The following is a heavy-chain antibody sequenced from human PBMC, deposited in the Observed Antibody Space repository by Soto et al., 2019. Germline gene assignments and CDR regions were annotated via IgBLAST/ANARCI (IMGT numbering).Heavy chain of an antibody. CDR2: ISYDGSNK. D-gene: IGHD2-2*01. CDR1: GFTFSSYG. V-gene: IGHV3-30*18. Sequence: QVQLVESGGGVVQPGRSLRLSCAASGFTFSSYGMHWVRQAPGKGLEWVAVISYDGSNKYYADSVKGRFTISRDNSKNTLYLQMNSLRAEDTAVYYCAKDDLGYCSSTSCYSDNWFDPWGQGTLVTVSS. J-gene: IGHJ5*02. CDR3: AKDDLGYCSSTSCYSDNWFDP.